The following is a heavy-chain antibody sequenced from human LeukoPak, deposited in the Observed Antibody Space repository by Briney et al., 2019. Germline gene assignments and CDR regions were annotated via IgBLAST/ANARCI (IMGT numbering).Heavy chain of an antibody. Sequence: SETLSLTCSVSGDSVSRSDSYWDWIRQPPGKGLEWIGTIYHSGITYYSPSLKSRVTMSVDPSNNQFSLNLRSVTAADTAVYYCVRRRFYDGSGYLEWGQGTLLSVSS. D-gene: IGHD3-22*01. CDR1: GDSVSRSDSY. CDR3: VRRRFYDGSGYLE. CDR2: IYHSGIT. J-gene: IGHJ1*01. V-gene: IGHV4-39*01.